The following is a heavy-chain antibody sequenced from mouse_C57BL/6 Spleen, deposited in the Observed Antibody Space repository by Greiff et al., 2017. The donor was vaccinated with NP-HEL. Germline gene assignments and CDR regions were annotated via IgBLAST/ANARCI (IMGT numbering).Heavy chain of an antibody. CDR2: INPSSGYT. D-gene: IGHD2-5*01. V-gene: IGHV1-4*01. J-gene: IGHJ3*02. CDR3: ARSEWSNSAW. CDR1: GYTFTSYT. Sequence: VMLVESGAELARPGASVKMSCKASGYTFTSYTMHWVKQRPGQGLEWIGYINPSSGYTKYNQKFKDKATLTADKSSSTAYMQLSSLTSEDSAVYYCARSEWSNSAWWGQGTLVTVSA.